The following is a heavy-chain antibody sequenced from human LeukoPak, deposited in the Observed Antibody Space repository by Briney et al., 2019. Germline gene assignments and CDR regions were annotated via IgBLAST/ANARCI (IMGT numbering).Heavy chain of an antibody. V-gene: IGHV3-21*01. CDR1: GFTFSSYS. D-gene: IGHD1-26*01. CDR2: ISSSSSYI. J-gene: IGHJ4*02. CDR3: ARPTTGFLYSGSYLY. Sequence: GGSLRLSCAASGFTFSSYSMNWVRQAPGKGLEWVSPISSSSSYIYYADSVKGRFTISRDNAKNSLYLQMNSLRAEDTAVYYCARPTTGFLYSGSYLYWGQGTLVTVSS.